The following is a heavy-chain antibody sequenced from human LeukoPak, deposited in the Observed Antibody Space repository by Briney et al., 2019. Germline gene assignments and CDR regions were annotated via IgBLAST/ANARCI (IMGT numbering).Heavy chain of an antibody. J-gene: IGHJ4*02. CDR2: IYYSGTT. V-gene: IGHV4-39*01. CDR3: ARPGEGSGYSSSRIDY. D-gene: IGHD6-13*01. CDR1: GGSISGSSYY. Sequence: SETLSLTCTVSGGSISGSSYYWGWIRQPPGKGLEWIGSIYYSGTTYYNPSLKSRVTISVDTSKNQFSLKLSSVTAADTAVYYCARPGEGSGYSSSRIDYWGQGTLVTVSS.